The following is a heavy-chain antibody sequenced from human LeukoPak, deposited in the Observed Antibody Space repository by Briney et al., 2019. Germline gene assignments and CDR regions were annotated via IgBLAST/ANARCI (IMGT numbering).Heavy chain of an antibody. V-gene: IGHV1-8*02. CDR3: ARGSDDSSGFLYYYYYGMDV. CDR2: MNPNSGNT. D-gene: IGHD3-22*01. J-gene: IGHJ6*02. CDR1: GYTFTSYD. Sequence: ASVKVSCTASGYTFTSYDINWVRQATGQGLEWMGWMNPNSGNTGYAQKFQGRVTMTRNTSISTAYMELSSLRSEDTAVYYCARGSDDSSGFLYYYYYGMDVWGQGTTVTVSS.